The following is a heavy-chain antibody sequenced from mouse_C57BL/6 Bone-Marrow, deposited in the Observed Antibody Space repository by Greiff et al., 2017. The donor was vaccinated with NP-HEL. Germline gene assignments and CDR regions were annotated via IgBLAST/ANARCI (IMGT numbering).Heavy chain of an antibody. CDR1: GYTFTSYW. CDR3: ARERGDGYYEFAY. D-gene: IGHD2-3*01. CDR2: IDPSDSYT. J-gene: IGHJ3*01. V-gene: IGHV1-69*01. Sequence: QVQLQQPGAELVMPGASVKLSCKASGYTFTSYWMHWVKQRPGQGLEWIGEIDPSDSYTNYNQKFKGKSTLTVDKSSSTAYMQLSSLTSEDSAVYDCARERGDGYYEFAYWGQGTLVTVSA.